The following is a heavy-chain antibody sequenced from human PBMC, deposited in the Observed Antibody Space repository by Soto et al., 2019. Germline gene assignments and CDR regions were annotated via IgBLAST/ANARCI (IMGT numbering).Heavy chain of an antibody. CDR2: IYNSGST. V-gene: IGHV4-59*08. J-gene: IGHJ4*02. CDR1: GGSISGYY. Sequence: SETLSLTCTVPGGSISGYYWIWMRQPPGKGLEWIGYIYNSGSTNYNPALKSRVTISVGTSKNQFSLKLSSVTAADTAVYYCAGSTYGDYVTFDYWGQGTLVTVSS. D-gene: IGHD4-17*01. CDR3: AGSTYGDYVTFDY.